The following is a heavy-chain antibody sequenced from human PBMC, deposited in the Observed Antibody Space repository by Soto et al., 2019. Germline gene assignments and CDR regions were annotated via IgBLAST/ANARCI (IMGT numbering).Heavy chain of an antibody. D-gene: IGHD3-10*01. CDR1: GFTFSSYS. V-gene: IGHV3-23*01. J-gene: IGHJ4*02. CDR2: FRTSGDGGTP. Sequence: PGGSRRLSCAASGFTFSSYSMSWVRQAPGKGLEWVSGFRTSGDGGTPYYADSVKGRFTTSRDNSKNMLFLQMNSLRAEDTAIYYCAKKVNSGPGSQYFDYWGQGTLVTVSS. CDR3: AKKVNSGPGSQYFDY.